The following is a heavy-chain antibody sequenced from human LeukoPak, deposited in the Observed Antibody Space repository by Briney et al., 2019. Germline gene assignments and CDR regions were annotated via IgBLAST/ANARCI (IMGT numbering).Heavy chain of an antibody. V-gene: IGHV3-33*01. D-gene: IGHD5-18*01. CDR2: IWYDGTNK. CDR3: ARDQRGFSYSKYYFDY. CDR1: GFSFSSYG. Sequence: HPGRSLRLSCGASGFSFSSYGMHWVRQAPGKGLEWVAVIWYDGTNKYYADSVKGRFTISRDNSKNTLYLQMNSLRAEDTAVYYCARDQRGFSYSKYYFDYWGQGTLVTVSS. J-gene: IGHJ4*02.